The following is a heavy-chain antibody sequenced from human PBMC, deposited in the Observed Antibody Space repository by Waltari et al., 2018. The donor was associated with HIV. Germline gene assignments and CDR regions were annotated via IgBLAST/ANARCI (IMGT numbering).Heavy chain of an antibody. V-gene: IGHV3-30*02. Sequence: LRLSCAASGFTFSSYGMHWVRQAPGKGLEWVAFIRYDGSNKYYADSVKGRFTISRDNSKNTLYLQMNSLRAEDTAVYYCAKDLFPYCSGGSCYGVAFDIWGQGTMVTVSS. J-gene: IGHJ3*02. CDR3: AKDLFPYCSGGSCYGVAFDI. CDR1: GFTFSSYG. D-gene: IGHD2-15*01. CDR2: IRYDGSNK.